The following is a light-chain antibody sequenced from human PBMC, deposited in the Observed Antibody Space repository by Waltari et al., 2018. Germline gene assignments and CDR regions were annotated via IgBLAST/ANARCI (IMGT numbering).Light chain of an antibody. CDR3: SSYASSSTV. V-gene: IGLV2-14*01. Sequence: QSALNQPASVSGSPGQSITISCTGTSNDVGGYNYVPWYQQHPGKAPKLMIYEVSNRPSGISNRFSGSKSGNTASLTISGLQAEDEADYYCSSYASSSTVFGTGTKVAVL. J-gene: IGLJ1*01. CDR2: EVS. CDR1: SNDVGGYNY.